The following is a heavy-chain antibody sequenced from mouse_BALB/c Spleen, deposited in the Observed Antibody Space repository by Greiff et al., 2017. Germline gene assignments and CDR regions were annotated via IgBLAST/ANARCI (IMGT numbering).Heavy chain of an antibody. CDR1: GYSFTSYW. J-gene: IGHJ4*01. Sequence: EVQLQESGTVLARPGASVKMSCKASGYSFTSYWMHWVKQRPGQGLEWIGAIYPGNSDTSYNQKFKGKAKLTAVTSASTAYMELSSLTNEDSAVYDCTGDSSGYVGYAMDYWGQGTSVTVSA. D-gene: IGHD3-2*01. CDR3: TGDSSGYVGYAMDY. V-gene: IGHV1-5*01. CDR2: IYPGNSDT.